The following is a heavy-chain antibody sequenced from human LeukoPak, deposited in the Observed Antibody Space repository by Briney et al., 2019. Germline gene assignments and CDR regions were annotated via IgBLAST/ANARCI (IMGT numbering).Heavy chain of an antibody. V-gene: IGHV1-18*01. CDR2: ISAYNGNT. J-gene: IGHJ6*02. Sequence: ASVKVSRKSSGYTFTSYGIRWVRQAPGQGLEWMGWISAYNGNTNYAQKLQGRVTMTTDTSTSTAYMELRSLRSDDTAVYYCAREQLVTNYYYYYGMDVWGQGTTVTVSS. CDR3: AREQLVTNYYYYYGMDV. D-gene: IGHD6-6*01. CDR1: GYTFTSYG.